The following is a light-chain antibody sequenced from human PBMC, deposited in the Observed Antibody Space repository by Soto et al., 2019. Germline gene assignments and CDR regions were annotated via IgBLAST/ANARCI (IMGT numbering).Light chain of an antibody. CDR1: SSNIGTNS. CDR2: KKD. Sequence: QSVLTQPPSASETPGQRVTISCSGSSSNIGTNSVYWYQHLPGTAPKLLIYKKDQRPSGVPDRFSGSRSGTSASLAISGLRSEDEAYYYCDSWDDSLSGVVFGGGTKLTVL. CDR3: DSWDDSLSGVV. V-gene: IGLV1-47*01. J-gene: IGLJ2*01.